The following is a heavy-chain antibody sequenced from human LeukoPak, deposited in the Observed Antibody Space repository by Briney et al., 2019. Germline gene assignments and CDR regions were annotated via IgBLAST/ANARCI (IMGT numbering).Heavy chain of an antibody. J-gene: IGHJ5*02. V-gene: IGHV6-1*01. CDR2: PNYRSKWYN. CDR3: ARSHWNYDNYFDP. D-gene: IGHD1-7*01. Sequence: SQTLSLTCAVSGDSVSSNSAAWNWTSQSPSKGFDWLERPNYRSKWYNDYAVSVKSRITINPDTSRNQFSLQVNSLTPEDTAVYFCARSHWNYDNYFDPWGQGTLVTVSS. CDR1: GDSVSSNSAA.